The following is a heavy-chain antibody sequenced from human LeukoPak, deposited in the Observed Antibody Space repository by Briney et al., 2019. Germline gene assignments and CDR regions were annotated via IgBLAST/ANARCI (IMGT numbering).Heavy chain of an antibody. J-gene: IGHJ6*02. CDR1: GYTFPSFG. Sequence: RASVKVSCKASGYTFPSFGTNWVRQSPGQGLECMGWISGYNGNTNYAQKLQGRVTMTTDTSTSTAYMELRSLRSDDTAVYYCARGRYFFGSGSYYPEGMDVWGQGTTVTVSS. CDR2: ISGYNGNT. V-gene: IGHV1-18*01. CDR3: ARGRYFFGSGSYYPEGMDV. D-gene: IGHD3-10*01.